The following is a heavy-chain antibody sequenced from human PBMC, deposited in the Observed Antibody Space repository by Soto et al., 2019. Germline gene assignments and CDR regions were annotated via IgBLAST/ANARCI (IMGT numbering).Heavy chain of an antibody. CDR1: RFTFSNYG. CDR2: ISDDGDST. CDR3: AKRSGYQEAAYLDY. D-gene: IGHD5-12*01. J-gene: IGHJ4*02. Sequence: PGGSLRLSCAVSRFTFSNYGMNWVRQAPGKGLEWISSISDDGDSTYYADSVKGRFTISRDNSKNTLYLQMNSLRAEDTAVYYCAKRSGYQEAAYLDYWGQGTLVTVSS. V-gene: IGHV3-23*01.